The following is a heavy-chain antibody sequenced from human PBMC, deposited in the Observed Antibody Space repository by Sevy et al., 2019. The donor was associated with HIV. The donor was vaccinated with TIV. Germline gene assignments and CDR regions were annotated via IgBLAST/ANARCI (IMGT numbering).Heavy chain of an antibody. Sequence: ASVKVSCKASGYTFSNYYMDWVRQAPGQGLEWMGWITTYNGKTNYVEKLQGRVTMTTDTSTSTAYMELRSLRSDDTAVYYCARVHGLVPAAIYPNYGMDVWGQGTTVTVSS. D-gene: IGHD2-2*01. CDR3: ARVHGLVPAAIYPNYGMDV. CDR2: ITTYNGKT. CDR1: GYTFSNYY. V-gene: IGHV1-18*04. J-gene: IGHJ6*02.